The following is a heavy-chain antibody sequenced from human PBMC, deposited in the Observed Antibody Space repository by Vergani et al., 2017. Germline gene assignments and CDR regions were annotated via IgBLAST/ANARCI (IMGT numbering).Heavy chain of an antibody. D-gene: IGHD4-17*01. Sequence: QVQLVESGGGVVQRGGSLRLSCATSGFTLSNYDMQWIRQGPGKGLEFVAFIQFDGSNQYYADSVKGRFTLSRDFSKNTLYLQMNSLRTDDTATYYCATPQTVTTGGMEVWGQGTTVIVSS. CDR1: GFTLSNYD. V-gene: IGHV3-30*02. J-gene: IGHJ6*02. CDR2: IQFDGSNQ. CDR3: ATPQTVTTGGMEV.